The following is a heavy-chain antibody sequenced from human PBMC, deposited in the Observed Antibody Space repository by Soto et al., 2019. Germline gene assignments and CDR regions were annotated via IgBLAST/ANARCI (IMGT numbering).Heavy chain of an antibody. Sequence: LRLSCLASGFIFRSYAMHWVRQAPGKGLEWVAVITYDGINGYYADSVRGRFAISRDNSKNTLYLQMNSLRPEDTAVYYCARAFSGSYPNFDYWGQGTLVTVSS. V-gene: IGHV3-30*09. CDR2: ITYDGING. J-gene: IGHJ4*02. D-gene: IGHD1-26*01. CDR3: ARAFSGSYPNFDY. CDR1: GFIFRSYA.